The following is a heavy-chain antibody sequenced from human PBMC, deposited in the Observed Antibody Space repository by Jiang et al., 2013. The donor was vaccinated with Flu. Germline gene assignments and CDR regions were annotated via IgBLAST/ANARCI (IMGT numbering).Heavy chain of an antibody. V-gene: IGHV4-61*01. D-gene: IGHD3-22*01. CDR3: ARDKYYDSPVFDY. CDR1: GGSVSSGSYY. CDR2: IYYSGST. J-gene: IGHJ4*02. Sequence: TVSGGSVSSGSYYWSWIRQPPGKGLEWIGYIYYSGSTNYNPSLKRRVTISVDTSKNQFSLKLTSVTAADTAVYYCARDKYYDSPVFDYWGQGTLVTVSS.